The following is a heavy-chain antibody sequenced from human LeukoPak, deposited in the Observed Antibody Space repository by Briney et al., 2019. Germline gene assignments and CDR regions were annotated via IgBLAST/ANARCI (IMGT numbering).Heavy chain of an antibody. Sequence: RFTISRDNSKNTLYLQMNSLRAEDTAVYYCAKAYCGGDRYSPHLDYWGQGTLVTVSS. V-gene: IGHV3-23*01. CDR3: AKAYCGGDRYSPHLDY. J-gene: IGHJ4*02. D-gene: IGHD2-21*02.